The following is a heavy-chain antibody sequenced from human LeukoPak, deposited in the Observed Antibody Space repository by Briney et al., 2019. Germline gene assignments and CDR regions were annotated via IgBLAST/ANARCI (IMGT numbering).Heavy chain of an antibody. CDR1: GGSISSYY. CDR3: ARAGQWELRPDY. D-gene: IGHD1-26*01. CDR2: IYYSGST. V-gene: IGHV4-59*13. Sequence: SETLSLTCTVSGGSISSYYWSWIRQPPGKGPEWIGYIYYSGSTNYNPSLKSRVTISVDTSKNQFSLKLSSVTAADTAVYYCARAGQWELRPDYWGQGTLVTVSS. J-gene: IGHJ4*02.